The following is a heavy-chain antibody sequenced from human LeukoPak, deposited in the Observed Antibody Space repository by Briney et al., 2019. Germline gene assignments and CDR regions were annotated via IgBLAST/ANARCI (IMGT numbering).Heavy chain of an antibody. Sequence: GGSLRLSCAASGFTFSSYWMSWVRQAPGKGLEWVANIKQDGSEKYYVDPVKGRLTISRDNAKNSLYLQMNSLRAEDTAVYYCARDTTMVRGVIGYYYGMDVWGQGTTVTVSS. V-gene: IGHV3-7*01. CDR1: GFTFSSYW. D-gene: IGHD3-10*01. CDR3: ARDTTMVRGVIGYYYGMDV. CDR2: IKQDGSEK. J-gene: IGHJ6*02.